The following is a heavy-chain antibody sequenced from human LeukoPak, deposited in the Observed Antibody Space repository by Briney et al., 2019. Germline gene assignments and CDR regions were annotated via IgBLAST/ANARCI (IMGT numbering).Heavy chain of an antibody. D-gene: IGHD6-19*01. CDR2: ISLNGGDT. Sequence: GGSLRLSCAASGFTFSSFAMHWVRQAPGKGLEWVAVISLNGGDTNYAGSVKGRFTISRDNSKNTLYLQMNSLRAEDTAVYYCAKKTIAVAGPFDYWGQGTLVTVSS. V-gene: IGHV3-30*04. J-gene: IGHJ4*02. CDR3: AKKTIAVAGPFDY. CDR1: GFTFSSFA.